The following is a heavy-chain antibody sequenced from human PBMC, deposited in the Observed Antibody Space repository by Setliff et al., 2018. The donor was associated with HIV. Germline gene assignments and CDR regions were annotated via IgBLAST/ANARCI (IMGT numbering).Heavy chain of an antibody. CDR2: IYYSGST. CDR1: GGSISSYY. V-gene: IGHV4-59*12. J-gene: IGHJ4*02. CDR3: ARRSGWSLDY. D-gene: IGHD6-19*01. Sequence: PSETLSLTCTVSGGSISSYYWSWIRQPPGKGLEWIGYIYYSGSTNYNPPLKSRVTISVDTSKNQFSLKLSSVTAADTAVYYCARRSGWSLDYWGQGTLVTVSS.